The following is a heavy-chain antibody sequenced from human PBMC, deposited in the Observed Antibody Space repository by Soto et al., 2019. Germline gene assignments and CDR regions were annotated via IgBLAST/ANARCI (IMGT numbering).Heavy chain of an antibody. CDR1: GGTFISYA. CDR3: ARVRGIIAEAGTLYYYYGMDV. CDR2: IIPIFGTA. J-gene: IGHJ6*02. D-gene: IGHD6-13*01. V-gene: IGHV1-69*06. Sequence: SVKVSCKASGGTFISYAIIWVRQAPGQGLEWMGGIIPIFGTANYAQKFQGRVTITADKSTSTAYMELSSLRSEDTAVYYCARVRGIIAEAGTLYYYYGMDVWGQGTTVTVSS.